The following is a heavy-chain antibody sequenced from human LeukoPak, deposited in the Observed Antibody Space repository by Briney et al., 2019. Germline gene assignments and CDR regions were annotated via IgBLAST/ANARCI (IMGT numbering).Heavy chain of an antibody. CDR1: GFTFSSYD. V-gene: IGHV3-13*01. CDR2: IGTAGDT. J-gene: IGHJ4*02. D-gene: IGHD2-21*01. Sequence: GGSLRLSCAASGFTFSSYDMHWVRQATGKGLEWVSAIGTAGDTYYPGSVKGRFTISRENAKNSLYLQMNSLRAGDTAVYYCARGYDPTKGRGDFFDYWGQGTLVTVSS. CDR3: ARGYDPTKGRGDFFDY.